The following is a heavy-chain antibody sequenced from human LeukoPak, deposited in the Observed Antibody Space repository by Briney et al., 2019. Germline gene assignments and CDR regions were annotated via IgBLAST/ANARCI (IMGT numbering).Heavy chain of an antibody. D-gene: IGHD2-2*01. CDR2: IYYSGST. CDR3: ARGRYCSSTSCYFRFDP. Sequence: SQTLSLTCTVSGGSISSGGYYWSWIRQHPGKGLEWIGYIYYSGSTYYNPSLKSRVTISVDTSKNQSSLKLSSVTAADTAVYYCARGRYCSSTSCYFRFDPWGQGTLVTVPS. V-gene: IGHV4-31*03. J-gene: IGHJ5*02. CDR1: GGSISSGGYY.